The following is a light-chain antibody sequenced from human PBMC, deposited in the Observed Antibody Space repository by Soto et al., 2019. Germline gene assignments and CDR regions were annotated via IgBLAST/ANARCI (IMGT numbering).Light chain of an antibody. J-gene: IGKJ3*01. CDR1: QSINTY. Sequence: DIQMTQSPSSLSASVGDTVTITCRASQSINTYLNWYQQKPGKAPKLLIYAASSLQSGVPSRFSGSGSGTDFTLTIDSLQPEDFATYYCQQSYSHSRTFGPGTKVDIK. CDR3: QQSYSHSRT. CDR2: AAS. V-gene: IGKV1-39*01.